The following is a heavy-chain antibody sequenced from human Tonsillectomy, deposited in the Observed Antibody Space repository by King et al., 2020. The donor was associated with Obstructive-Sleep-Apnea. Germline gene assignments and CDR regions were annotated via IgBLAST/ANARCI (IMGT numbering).Heavy chain of an antibody. CDR2: FYHCGST. CDR3: AGDNLGMGYFDL. CDR1: NYSISSAYY. Sequence: QLQESGPGLVKPSETLSLTCYVSNYSISSAYYWGWLRQPPGKGLDLIGTFYHCGSTYYNPSLKRRITISVDTAYTQFSLKLSSVTAADTAVYYGAGDNLGMGYFDLWGRGSLVTVSS. J-gene: IGHJ2*01. V-gene: IGHV4-38-2*02. D-gene: IGHD7-27*01.